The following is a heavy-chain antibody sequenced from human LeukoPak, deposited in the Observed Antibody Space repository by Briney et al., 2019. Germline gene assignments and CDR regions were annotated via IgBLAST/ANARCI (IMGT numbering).Heavy chain of an antibody. Sequence: SQTLSLTCAISGDSVSSNSAAWNWIRQSPSRGLEWLGRTYYKSKWSKNYAVSVKSRITINPDTSKNQFSLQLNSVTPEDTGVYYYARGDVAFDYWSQGTLVTVSS. V-gene: IGHV6-1*01. D-gene: IGHD5-24*01. J-gene: IGHJ4*02. CDR2: TYYKSKWSK. CDR1: GDSVSSNSAA. CDR3: ARGDVAFDY.